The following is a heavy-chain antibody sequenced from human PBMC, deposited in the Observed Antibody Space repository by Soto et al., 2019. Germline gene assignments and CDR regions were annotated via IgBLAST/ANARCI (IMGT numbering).Heavy chain of an antibody. CDR3: AGGGAGSGPFTWELPDH. D-gene: IGHD1-26*01. J-gene: IGHJ4*02. V-gene: IGHV1-45*02. CDR1: GNTFTYRY. CDR2: ITPFSGDV. Sequence: QMQLVQSGAEVKKTWSSVTVSCKALGNTFTYRYLHWVRQAPGQALEWMGWITPFSGDVHYAQKFQERVTITRDRSINTAYMQMSSLRSEDTAMYFCAGGGAGSGPFTWELPDHWGQGTLVTVSS.